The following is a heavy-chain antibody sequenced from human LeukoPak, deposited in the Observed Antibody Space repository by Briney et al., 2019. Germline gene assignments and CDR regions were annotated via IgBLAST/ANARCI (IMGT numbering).Heavy chain of an antibody. J-gene: IGHJ4*02. CDR3: AKDGDVAAAGYYFDH. V-gene: IGHV3-30*18. CDR2: ISYDGRNK. Sequence: GGSLRLSCAASGFTFSSYGMHWVRQAPGKGLEWVAVISYDGRNKYHADSVKGRFTISRDNSKNTLYLQMNSLRAEDTAVYYCAKDGDVAAAGYYFDHWGQGTLVTVSS. D-gene: IGHD6-13*01. CDR1: GFTFSSYG.